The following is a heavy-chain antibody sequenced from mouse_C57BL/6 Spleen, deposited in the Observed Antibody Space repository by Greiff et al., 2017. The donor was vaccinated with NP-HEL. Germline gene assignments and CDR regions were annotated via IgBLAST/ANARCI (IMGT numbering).Heavy chain of an antibody. J-gene: IGHJ3*01. CDR3: ARSDYYGSPFAY. CDR2: INPNNGGT. Sequence: VQLKESGPELVKPGASVKMSCKASGYTFTDYNMHWVKQSHGKSLEWIGNINPNNGGTSYNQKFKGKATLTVNKSSSTAYMQLRSLTSEDSAVYDCARSDYYGSPFAYWGQGTLVTVSA. V-gene: IGHV1-22*01. CDR1: GYTFTDYN. D-gene: IGHD1-1*01.